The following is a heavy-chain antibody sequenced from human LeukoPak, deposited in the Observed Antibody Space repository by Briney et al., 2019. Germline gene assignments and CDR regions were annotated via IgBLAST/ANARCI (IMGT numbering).Heavy chain of an antibody. CDR3: AKDETMVRGGSRPY. CDR1: GFTFSTYA. CDR2: ISGSAGGT. J-gene: IGHJ4*02. D-gene: IGHD3-10*01. V-gene: IGHV3-23*01. Sequence: GGSLRLSCAASGFTFSTYALSWVRQAPGKGLEWVSSISGSAGGTYYADSVKGRFTISRDNSKNTLYLQMHSLRAEDTAVYYCAKDETMVRGGSRPYWGQGTLVTVSS.